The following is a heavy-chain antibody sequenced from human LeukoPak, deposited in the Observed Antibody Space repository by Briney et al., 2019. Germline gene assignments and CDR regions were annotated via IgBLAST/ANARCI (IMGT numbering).Heavy chain of an antibody. D-gene: IGHD3-22*01. CDR2: INHSGST. Sequence: SGTLSLTCAVYGGSFSGYYWSWIRQPPGKGLEWIGEINHSGSTNYNPSLKSRVTISVDTSKNQFSLKLSSVTAADTAVYYCARARVDYYDSSYDYWGQGTLVTVSS. V-gene: IGHV4-34*01. J-gene: IGHJ4*02. CDR1: GGSFSGYY. CDR3: ARARVDYYDSSYDY.